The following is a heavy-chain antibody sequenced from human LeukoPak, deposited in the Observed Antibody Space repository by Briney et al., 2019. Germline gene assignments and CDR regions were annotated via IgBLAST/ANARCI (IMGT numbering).Heavy chain of an antibody. CDR2: ISSSSSYI. J-gene: IGHJ4*02. CDR3: AVTFRRGIQLWLLDY. D-gene: IGHD5-18*01. CDR1: GFTFSSYW. Sequence: GGSLRLSCAASGFTFSSYWMSWVRQAPGKGLEWVSSISSSSSYIYYADSVKGRFTISRDNAKNSLYLQMNSLRAEDTAVYYCAVTFRRGIQLWLLDYWGQGTLVTVSS. V-gene: IGHV3-21*01.